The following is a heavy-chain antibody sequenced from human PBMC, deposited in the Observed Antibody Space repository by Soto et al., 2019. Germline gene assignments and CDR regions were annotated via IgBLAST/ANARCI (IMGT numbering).Heavy chain of an antibody. CDR1: GYSCTSYW. CDR3: ASGTPSYYFQY. V-gene: IGHV5-51*01. J-gene: IGHJ4*02. D-gene: IGHD1-26*01. CDR2: IYPGDSDT. Sequence: GESLKISCRGSGYSCTSYWIGWVRQMPGKGLEWMGIIYPGDSDTRYSPSFQVQVTISADKSISTAYLQWSSLKASDTAMYYCASGTPSYYFQYRGQATLVPVSS.